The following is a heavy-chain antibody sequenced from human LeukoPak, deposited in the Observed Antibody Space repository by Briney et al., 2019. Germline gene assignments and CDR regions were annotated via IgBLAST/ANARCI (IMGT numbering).Heavy chain of an antibody. D-gene: IGHD2-8*02. Sequence: GSLRLSCAASGFTFNNYAMHWVRQAPGKGLECVSRFGYDGRSTNYSDSVKGRFTISRDNAKIILYLQMNSLKADDAALYYCARYGFVGAVTAYLDCWGQGTLVTVSS. V-gene: IGHV3-74*01. CDR1: GFTFNNYA. CDR3: ARYGFVGAVTAYLDC. CDR2: FGYDGRST. J-gene: IGHJ4*01.